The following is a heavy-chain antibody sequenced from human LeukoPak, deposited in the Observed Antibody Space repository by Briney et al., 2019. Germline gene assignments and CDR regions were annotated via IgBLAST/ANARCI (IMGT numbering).Heavy chain of an antibody. D-gene: IGHD3-22*01. V-gene: IGHV4-59*12. CDR2: IYYSGST. CDR3: ARGRHTYYYDSSGYYYVY. J-gene: IGHJ4*02. Sequence: SETLSLTCTVSGGSISSYYWSWIRQPPGKGLEWIGYIYYSGSTNYNPSLKSRVTISVDTSKNQFSLKLSSVTAADTAVYYCARGRHTYYYDSSGYYYVYWGQGTLVTVSS. CDR1: GGSISSYY.